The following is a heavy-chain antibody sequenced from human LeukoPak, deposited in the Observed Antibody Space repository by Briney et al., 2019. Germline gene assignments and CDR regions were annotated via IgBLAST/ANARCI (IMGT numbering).Heavy chain of an antibody. CDR3: ARVRDIVVVPAATNWFDP. CDR1: GGTFSSYT. CDR2: IIPILGIA. V-gene: IGHV1-69*02. D-gene: IGHD2-2*01. J-gene: IGHJ5*02. Sequence: SVKVSCRASGGTFSSYTISWVRQAPGQGLEWMGRIIPILGIANYAQKFQGRVTITADKSTSTAYMELSSLRSEDTAVYYCARVRDIVVVPAATNWFDPWGQGTLVTVSS.